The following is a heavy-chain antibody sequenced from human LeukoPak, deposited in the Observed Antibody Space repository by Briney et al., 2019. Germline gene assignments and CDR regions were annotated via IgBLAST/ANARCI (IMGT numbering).Heavy chain of an antibody. J-gene: IGHJ4*02. V-gene: IGHV6-1*01. CDR1: GDSVSSNSAA. CDR3: ARGGTTAMRYFDY. D-gene: IGHD5-18*01. CDR2: TYYRSKWYN. Sequence: SQTLSLTCAISGDSVSSNSAAWSWIRQSPSRGLEWLGRTYYRSKWYNDYAVSVKSRITINPDTSKNQFSLQLNSVTPEDTAVYYCARGGTTAMRYFDYWGQGTLVTVSS.